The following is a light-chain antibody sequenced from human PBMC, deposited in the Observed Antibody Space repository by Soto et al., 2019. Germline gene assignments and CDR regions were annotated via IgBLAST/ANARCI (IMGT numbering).Light chain of an antibody. CDR1: QRSSSW. J-gene: IGKJ2*01. CDR3: QHYNTYSYT. Sequence: DIQITQSPSSLSASVGDTVTITCRASQRSSSWLAWYQQKPGQAPKLLIYDASSLQSGVPPRFRGSGSGTEFTLTISRLQPDDFASYYCQHYNTYSYTFGQGTKLEIK. CDR2: DAS. V-gene: IGKV1-5*01.